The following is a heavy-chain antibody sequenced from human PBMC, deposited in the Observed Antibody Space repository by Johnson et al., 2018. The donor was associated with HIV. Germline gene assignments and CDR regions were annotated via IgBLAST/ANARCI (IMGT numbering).Heavy chain of an antibody. V-gene: IGHV3-30*14. J-gene: IGHJ3*02. Sequence: QVQLVESGGGLVQPGRSLRLSCAASGLAFSSFAMHWVRQAPGRGLEWVAVISYDGREKYYADSVKGRFTISRDNAKNSLYLQMNSLRAGDTAVYYCARGERFGGTQEAFDIWGQGTMVTVSS. CDR2: ISYDGREK. D-gene: IGHD1-26*01. CDR3: ARGERFGGTQEAFDI. CDR1: GLAFSSFA.